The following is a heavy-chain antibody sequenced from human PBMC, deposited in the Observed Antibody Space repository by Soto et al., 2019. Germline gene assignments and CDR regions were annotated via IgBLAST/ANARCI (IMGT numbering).Heavy chain of an antibody. J-gene: IGHJ4*02. CDR1: GGSIRSSSYY. CDR2: VYRSGAA. V-gene: IGHV4-39*07. D-gene: IGHD6-19*01. Sequence: SETLSLTCTVSGGSIRSSSYYWGWIRQPPGKGLEWIGSVYRSGAAYYSPTLKSRVTISVDTSKNQFSLHLKSVTAADAAVYYCARDYPNALDVAGYFDFWGQGTPVTVSS. CDR3: ARDYPNALDVAGYFDF.